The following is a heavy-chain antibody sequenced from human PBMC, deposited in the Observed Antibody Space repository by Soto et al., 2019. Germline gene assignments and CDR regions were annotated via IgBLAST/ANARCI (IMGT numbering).Heavy chain of an antibody. CDR1: GYTFTSYD. CDR2: MNPKSGNT. CDR3: ARERANRLDP. Sequence: QVQLVQSGAEVKKRGASVKVSCKASGYTFTSYDINWVRQDTGQGLEWMGWMNPKSGNTGYAQKFQGRVTMTRNTSISTAYMELSSLRSEDTAAYYGARERANRLDPWGQGTLVTVSS. V-gene: IGHV1-8*01. J-gene: IGHJ5*02.